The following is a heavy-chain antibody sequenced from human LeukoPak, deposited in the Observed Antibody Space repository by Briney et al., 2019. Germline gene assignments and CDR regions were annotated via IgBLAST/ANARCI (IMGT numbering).Heavy chain of an antibody. D-gene: IGHD3-22*01. J-gene: IGHJ4*02. CDR3: ARGGDSSGLDY. Sequence: GSLKLSCAASGFTFSSYAMSWVRQAPGKGLEWVSAISGSGGSTYYADSVKGRFTISRDNSKNTLYLQMNSLRAEDTAVYYCARGGDSSGLDYWGQGTLVTVSS. CDR2: ISGSGGST. V-gene: IGHV3-23*01. CDR1: GFTFSSYA.